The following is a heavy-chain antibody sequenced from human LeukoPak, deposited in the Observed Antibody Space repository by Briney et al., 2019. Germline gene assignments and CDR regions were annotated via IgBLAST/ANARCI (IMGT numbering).Heavy chain of an antibody. CDR1: GFTFSSYA. Sequence: PGGSLRLSCAASGFTFSSYAMSWVRQAPGKGLEWVSAISGSGGSTYYADSVKGRFTISRDNSKNTLYLQMNSLRAEDTAVYYCARASNLLSGFDYWGQGTLVTVSS. CDR3: ARASNLLSGFDY. J-gene: IGHJ4*02. CDR2: ISGSGGST. D-gene: IGHD3-10*01. V-gene: IGHV3-23*01.